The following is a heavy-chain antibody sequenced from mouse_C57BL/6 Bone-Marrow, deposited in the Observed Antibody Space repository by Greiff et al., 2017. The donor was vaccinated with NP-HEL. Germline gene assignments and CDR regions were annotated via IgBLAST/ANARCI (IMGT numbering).Heavy chain of an antibody. D-gene: IGHD2-2*01. V-gene: IGHV1-42*01. CDR2: INPSTGGT. CDR3: ARGLPAY. Sequence: EVQGVESGPELVKPGASVKISCKASGYSFTGYYMNWVKQSPEKSLEWIGEINPSTGGTTYNQKFKAKATLTVDKSSSTAYMQLKSLTSEDSAVYYCARGLPAYWGQGTLVTVSA. CDR1: GYSFTGYY. J-gene: IGHJ3*01.